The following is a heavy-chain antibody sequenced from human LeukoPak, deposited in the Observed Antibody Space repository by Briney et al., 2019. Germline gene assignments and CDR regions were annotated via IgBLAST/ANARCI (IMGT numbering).Heavy chain of an antibody. D-gene: IGHD2-2*01. J-gene: IGHJ1*01. CDR1: GFIFSDYY. CDR3: VRYCSSASCYFGEPEYFQH. Sequence: KPGGSLRLSCAASGFIFSDYYMTWVRQAPGKGLEWLSYVSTDETNILYADSVKGRFTISRDNAKNSLYLQMNSLRADDTAVYFCVRYCSSASCYFGEPEYFQHWGQGTLVTASS. V-gene: IGHV3-11*01. CDR2: VSTDETNI.